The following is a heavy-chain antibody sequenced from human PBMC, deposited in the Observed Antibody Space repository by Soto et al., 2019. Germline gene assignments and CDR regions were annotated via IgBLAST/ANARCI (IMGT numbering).Heavy chain of an antibody. V-gene: IGHV3-9*01. CDR2: ISWNSGSI. J-gene: IGHJ4*02. D-gene: IGHD6-13*01. CDR3: AKGRGYTAAAGTFFDY. CDR1: GFTFDDYA. Sequence: EVQLVESGGGLVQPGRSLRLSCAASGFTFDDYAMHWVRQAPGKGLEWVSGISWNSGSIGYADSVKGRFTISRDNAKKSLYLQMNSLRAEDTALYYWAKGRGYTAAAGTFFDYWGQGTLVTVSS.